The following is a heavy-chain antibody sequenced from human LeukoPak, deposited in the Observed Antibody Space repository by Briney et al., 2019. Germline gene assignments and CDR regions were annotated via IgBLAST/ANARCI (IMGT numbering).Heavy chain of an antibody. J-gene: IGHJ4*02. D-gene: IGHD2-15*01. CDR1: GGSFSGYY. CDR2: INHSGST. Sequence: SETLSLTCAVYGGSFSGYYWSWIRQPPGKGLEWIGEINHSGSTNYNPSLKSRVTISVDTSENQFSLKLSSVTAADTAVYYCARADRGYCSGGSCRQIYYFDYWGQGTLVTVSS. CDR3: ARADRGYCSGGSCRQIYYFDY. V-gene: IGHV4-34*01.